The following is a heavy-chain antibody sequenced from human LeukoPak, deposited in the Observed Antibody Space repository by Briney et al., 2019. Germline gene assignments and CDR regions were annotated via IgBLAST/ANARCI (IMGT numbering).Heavy chain of an antibody. CDR3: ARGLTGTTDY. D-gene: IGHD1-20*01. Sequence: ASVKVSCKASGYTFTGYYMHWVRQAPGQGLEWMGRINPNSGGTNSAQKFQGRVTITRDTSISTAYMELSRLRSDDTAVYYCARGLTGTTDYWGQGTLVTVSS. CDR2: INPNSGGT. V-gene: IGHV1-2*06. J-gene: IGHJ4*02. CDR1: GYTFTGYY.